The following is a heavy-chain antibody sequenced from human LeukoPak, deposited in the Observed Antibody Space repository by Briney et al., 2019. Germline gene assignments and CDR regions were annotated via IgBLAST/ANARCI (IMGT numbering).Heavy chain of an antibody. CDR2: IYYSQGT. D-gene: IGHD3-22*01. CDR3: ARNGWNYYDSRGYPIYYMDV. Sequence: SETLSLTCTVSGGSINRGSYYWTWIRQLPGKGLEWIGYIYYSQGTDYNPSLTSRVTISVDTSKNQFSLKLSSVTAADTAVYYCARNGWNYYDSRGYPIYYMDVWGKGITVTVSS. CDR1: GGSINRGSYY. V-gene: IGHV4-31*03. J-gene: IGHJ6*03.